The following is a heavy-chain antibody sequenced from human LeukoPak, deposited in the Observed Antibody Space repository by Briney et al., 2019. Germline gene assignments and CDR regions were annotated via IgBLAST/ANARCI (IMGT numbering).Heavy chain of an antibody. V-gene: IGHV4-59*08. CDR3: ARHLPYGDYGSGCDY. CDR2: IYYSGST. CDR1: GGSISSYY. Sequence: SETLSLTCTVSGGSISSYYWSWIRQPPGKGLEWIGYIYYSGSTNYNPSLKSRVTISVDTSKNQFSLKLSSVTAADTAVYYCARHLPYGDYGSGCDYWGQGTLVTVSS. D-gene: IGHD4-17*01. J-gene: IGHJ4*02.